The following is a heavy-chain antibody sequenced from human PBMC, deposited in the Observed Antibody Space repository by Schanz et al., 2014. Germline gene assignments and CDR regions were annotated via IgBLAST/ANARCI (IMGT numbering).Heavy chain of an antibody. CDR3: ASALTTWGGMDV. CDR2: IYSTGGTT. Sequence: QVQWVQSGADVKKPGTAVKVSCKASEYTFTRHYMHWVRQAPGQGLEWMGIIYSTGGTTSHAQKFQGRVTMTRDASTSTVYMELSSLRSEDTAVYYCASALTTWGGMDVWGQGTTVTVSS. V-gene: IGHV1-46*01. D-gene: IGHD4-4*01. CDR1: EYTFTRHY. J-gene: IGHJ6*02.